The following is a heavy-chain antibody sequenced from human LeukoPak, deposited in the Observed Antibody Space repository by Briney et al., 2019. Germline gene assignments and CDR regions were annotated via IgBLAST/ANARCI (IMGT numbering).Heavy chain of an antibody. J-gene: IGHJ5*02. Sequence: SETLSLTCTVSGGSISSYYWSWIRQPPGKGLEWIGYIYTSGSTNYNPSLKSRVTISVDTSKNQFSLKRSSVTAADRAVYYCARTIVVANGWLDPWGEETLVTVSS. CDR2: IYTSGST. CDR1: GGSISSYY. D-gene: IGHD2-21*01. V-gene: IGHV4-4*09. CDR3: ARTIVVANGWLDP.